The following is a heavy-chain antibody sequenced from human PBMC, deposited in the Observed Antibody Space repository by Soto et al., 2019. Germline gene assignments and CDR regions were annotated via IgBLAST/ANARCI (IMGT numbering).Heavy chain of an antibody. CDR2: LSGSGTST. V-gene: IGHV3-23*01. CDR3: AKATTNGGWFNPFDS. Sequence: GGSLRLSCAASGFSFVNYAMNWVRQAPGKGLEWVSGLSGSGTSTYYADSVKGRFAISRDNSRDTLFLQMNSLTADDTAVYYCAKATTNGGWFNPFDSWGQGALVTVSS. CDR1: GFSFVNYA. D-gene: IGHD6-19*01. J-gene: IGHJ4*02.